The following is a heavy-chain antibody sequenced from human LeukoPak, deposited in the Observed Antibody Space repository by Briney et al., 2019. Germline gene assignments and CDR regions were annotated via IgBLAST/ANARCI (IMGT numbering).Heavy chain of an antibody. Sequence: GESLKISCKGSGYSFTCYWIGWVRQMPGKGLEWMGIIYPGDSDTRYSPSFQGQVTISADKSISTAYLQWSSLKASDTAMYYCARQVLSSSGWYEPIYYFDYWGQGTLVTVSS. J-gene: IGHJ4*02. CDR1: GYSFTCYW. CDR2: IYPGDSDT. D-gene: IGHD6-19*01. CDR3: ARQVLSSSGWYEPIYYFDY. V-gene: IGHV5-51*01.